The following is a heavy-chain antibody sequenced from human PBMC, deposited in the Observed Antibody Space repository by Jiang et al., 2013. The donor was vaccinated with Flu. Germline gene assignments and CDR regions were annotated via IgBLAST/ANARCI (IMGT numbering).Heavy chain of an antibody. CDR2: INTNTGNP. D-gene: IGHD2/OR15-2a*01. V-gene: IGHV7-4-1*02. Sequence: SVKVSCKASGYIFSDYVINWVRQAPGHGLEWMGWINTNTGNPTYAQDFTGRFVFSLDTSVSTTYLEISSLKAEDTAVYFCAREGDSMSYFDYWGQGTLVTVSS. J-gene: IGHJ4*02. CDR1: GYIFSDYV. CDR3: AREGDSMSYFDY.